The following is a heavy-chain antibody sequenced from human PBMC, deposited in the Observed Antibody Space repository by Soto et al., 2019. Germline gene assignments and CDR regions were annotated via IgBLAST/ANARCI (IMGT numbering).Heavy chain of an antibody. D-gene: IGHD1-7*01. CDR2: IHHSGSA. J-gene: IGHJ4*02. CDR1: GGSISSTNW. V-gene: IGHV4-4*02. CDR3: ARYSALSGTYYFDY. Sequence: QVQLQESGPELVRPSGTLSLTCAVSGGSISSTNWWSWVRQTPGRVLEWIAEIHHSGSANYNPSLKSRVTISVDKSKNHFSLKLSSVTAADTAVYHCARYSALSGTYYFDYWGQGTLVTVSS.